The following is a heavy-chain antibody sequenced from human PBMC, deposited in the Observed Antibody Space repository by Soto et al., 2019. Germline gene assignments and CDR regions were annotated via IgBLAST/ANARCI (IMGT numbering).Heavy chain of an antibody. CDR3: ARAPKVSGSSQTRPDF. Sequence: TMPLTSAMYSGPFSGDYLSCIRQPPGKGLEWIGEISQSGNKNYSPSLKSRVSISIDTSKKQFSLNLASVSAAETAVYYCARAPKVSGSSQTRPDFWGQGTLVTV. V-gene: IGHV4-34*01. D-gene: IGHD6-6*01. CDR2: ISQSGNK. CDR1: SGPFSGDY. J-gene: IGHJ4*02.